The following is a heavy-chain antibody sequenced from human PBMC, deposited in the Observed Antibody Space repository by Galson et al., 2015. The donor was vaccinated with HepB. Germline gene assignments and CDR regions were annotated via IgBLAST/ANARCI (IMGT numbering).Heavy chain of an antibody. J-gene: IGHJ4*02. V-gene: IGHV1-2*02. CDR1: GYTFTGYY. CDR3: ARVSWELLRWTAGAPRSHYFDY. CDR2: INPNSGGT. Sequence: QSGAEVKKPGASVKVSCKASGYTFTGYYMHWVRQAPGQGLEWMGWINPNSGGTNYAQKFQGRVTMTRDTSISTAYMELSRLRSDDTAVYYCARVSWELLRWTAGAPRSHYFDYWGQGTLVTVSS. D-gene: IGHD1-26*01.